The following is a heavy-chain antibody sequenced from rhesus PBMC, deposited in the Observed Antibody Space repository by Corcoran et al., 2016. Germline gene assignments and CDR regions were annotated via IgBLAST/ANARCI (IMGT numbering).Heavy chain of an antibody. CDR3: ARRGYSYSFDY. CDR2: IYCDDEN. Sequence: QVTLKESGPALVKPTQTLTLTCTFSGFSLTTSGMGVGWIRQPPGKALVWLALIYCDDENRYSTSLKSRLTISKDTSKNQVVLIMTHMDPVDTATYYCARRGYSYSFDYWGQGVLVTVSS. V-gene: IGHV2-174*01. D-gene: IGHD5-12*01. J-gene: IGHJ4*01. CDR1: GFSLTTSGMG.